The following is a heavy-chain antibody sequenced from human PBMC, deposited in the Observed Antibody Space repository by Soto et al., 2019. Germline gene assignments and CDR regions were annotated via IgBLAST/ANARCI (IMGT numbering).Heavy chain of an antibody. CDR2: IYYSGST. CDR1: GGSISSSSYY. CDR3: ASLVWSGYYYKGADGMDV. D-gene: IGHD3-3*01. Sequence: SETLSLTCTVSGGSISSSSYYWGWIRQPPGKGLEWIGSIYYSGSTYYNPSLKSRVTISVDTSKNQFSLKLSSVTAADTAVYYCASLVWSGYYYKGADGMDVWGQGTTVTVSS. V-gene: IGHV4-39*01. J-gene: IGHJ6*02.